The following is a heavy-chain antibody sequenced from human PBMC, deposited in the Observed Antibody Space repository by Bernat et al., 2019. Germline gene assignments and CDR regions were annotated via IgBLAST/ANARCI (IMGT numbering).Heavy chain of an antibody. J-gene: IGHJ4*02. CDR1: GFTFSSYW. Sequence: EVQLVESGGGLVQPGGSLRLSCAASGFTFSSYWMHWVRQAPGKGLVWVSRINSDGSSTSYADSVKGRFTISRDNSKNTLYLQMNSLRAEDTAVYYCANEHYDILGVGPADYWGQGTLVTVSS. CDR2: INSDGSST. D-gene: IGHD3-9*01. CDR3: ANEHYDILGVGPADY. V-gene: IGHV3-74*01.